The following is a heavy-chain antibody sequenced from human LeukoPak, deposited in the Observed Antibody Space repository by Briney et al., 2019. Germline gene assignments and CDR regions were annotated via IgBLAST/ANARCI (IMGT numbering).Heavy chain of an antibody. CDR3: VRQNSDYYYYYLDV. V-gene: IGHV4-39*01. CDR1: GGSVSSSSSY. Sequence: SETLSLTCTVSGGSVSSSSSYWAWLRQPPGRGLKWIGSVYYSGTTYYNTSLESRVTISEDTSRNRFSLMLSSVTAADTAVYYCVRQNSDYYYYYLDVWGEGTTVIVSS. CDR2: VYYSGTT. J-gene: IGHJ6*03. D-gene: IGHD1-7*01.